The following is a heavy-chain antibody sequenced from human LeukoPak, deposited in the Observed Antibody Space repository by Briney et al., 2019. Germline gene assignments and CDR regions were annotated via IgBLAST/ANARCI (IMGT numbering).Heavy chain of an antibody. CDR2: ISSTSSTV. D-gene: IGHD6-6*01. V-gene: IGHV3-48*01. CDR1: GFTFSSYS. CDR3: ARGRDSSSSYPGY. Sequence: GGSLRLSCAASGFTFSSYSMTWVRQAPGKGLEWVSYISSTSSTVYYADSVKGRFTISRDNVKNSLYLQMNSLRAEDTAVYYCARGRDSSSSYPGYWGQGTLVTVSS. J-gene: IGHJ4*02.